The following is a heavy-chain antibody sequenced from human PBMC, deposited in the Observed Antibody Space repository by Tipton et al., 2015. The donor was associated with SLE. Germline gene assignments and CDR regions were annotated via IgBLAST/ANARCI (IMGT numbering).Heavy chain of an antibody. CDR2: INHSGST. J-gene: IGHJ4*02. CDR3: ANQNWNYYF. CDR1: GGSISSYY. V-gene: IGHV4-34*01. Sequence: LRLSCTVSGGSISSYYWSWIRQPAGKGLEWIGEINHSGSTNYNPSLKSRVTISLDRFNNQFTLKMTSVTAADTAVYYCANQNWNYYFWGQGNLVTVSS. D-gene: IGHD1-7*01.